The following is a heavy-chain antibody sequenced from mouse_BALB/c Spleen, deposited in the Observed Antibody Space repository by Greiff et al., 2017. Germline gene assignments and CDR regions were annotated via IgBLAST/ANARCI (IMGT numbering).Heavy chain of an antibody. CDR3: ARGGFTTVDY. CDR1: GYAFSSYW. J-gene: IGHJ2*01. D-gene: IGHD1-1*01. CDR2: IYPGDGDT. V-gene: IGHV1-80*01. Sequence: QVQLQQSGAELVRPGSSVKISCKASGYAFSSYWMNWVKQRPGQGLEWIGQIYPGDGDTNYNGKFKGKATLTADKSSSTAYMQLSSLTSEDSAVYFCARGGFTTVDYWGQGTTLTVSS.